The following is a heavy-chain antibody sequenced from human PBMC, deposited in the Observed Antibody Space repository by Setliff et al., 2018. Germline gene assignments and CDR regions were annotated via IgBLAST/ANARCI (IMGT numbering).Heavy chain of an antibody. CDR1: GHTFITFG. V-gene: IGHV1-18*01. Sequence: GASVKVSCKASGHTFITFGISWVRQAPGQGLEWMGWISAYSDDTKYAEKFQGRVTMTMDTSTGTAYMELRSLRSDDTAVYICAYDSSGYYPGYWGQGTQVTVS. CDR2: ISAYSDDT. D-gene: IGHD3-22*01. CDR3: AYDSSGYYPGY. J-gene: IGHJ4*02.